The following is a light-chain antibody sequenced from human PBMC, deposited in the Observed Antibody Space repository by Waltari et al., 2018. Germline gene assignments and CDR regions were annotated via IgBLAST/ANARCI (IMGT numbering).Light chain of an antibody. CDR2: DAS. Sequence: EVVLTQSPGTLSLSPGERATLSCRASQSVSRTLAWYQQKPGQAPRLPIYDASSRATGIPDRFSGGGSGTDFSLTISRLEPEDFAVYYCQKYGSLPATFGQGTKVEIK. CDR1: QSVSRT. J-gene: IGKJ1*01. CDR3: QKYGSLPAT. V-gene: IGKV3-20*01.